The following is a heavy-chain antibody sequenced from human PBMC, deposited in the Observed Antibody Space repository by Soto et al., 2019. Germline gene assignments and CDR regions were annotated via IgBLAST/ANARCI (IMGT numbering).Heavy chain of an antibody. J-gene: IGHJ4*02. V-gene: IGHV4-59*01. Sequence: SETLSLTCTVSGGSISSYYWSWIRQPPGKGLEWIGYIYYSGSTNYNPSLKSRVTISVDTSKNQFSLKLSSVTAADTAVYYCARSSYSWGSYFDYWGQGTLVTVSS. D-gene: IGHD2-2*01. CDR2: IYYSGST. CDR1: GGSISSYY. CDR3: ARSSYSWGSYFDY.